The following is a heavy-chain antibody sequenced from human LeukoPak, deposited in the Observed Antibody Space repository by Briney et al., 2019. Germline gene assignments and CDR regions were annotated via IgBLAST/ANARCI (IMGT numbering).Heavy chain of an antibody. J-gene: IGHJ4*02. CDR2: IWYDGSNK. D-gene: IGHD3-22*01. CDR1: GFTFCISG. CDR3: ARARGVSTGYRPIDY. Sequence: GRSLRLSCAASGFTFCISGMHWVRQAPGKGLEWVAVIWYDGSNKHYAESVKGRFSISRDNSKSTLYLQMNSLRAEDTAVYYCARARGVSTGYRPIDYWGQGTLVTVSS. V-gene: IGHV3-33*01.